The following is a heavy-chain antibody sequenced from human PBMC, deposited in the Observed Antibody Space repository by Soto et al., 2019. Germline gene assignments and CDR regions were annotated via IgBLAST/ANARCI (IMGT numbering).Heavy chain of an antibody. CDR2: TYYRSKWYN. J-gene: IGHJ4*02. D-gene: IGHD3-22*01. V-gene: IGHV6-1*01. CDR1: GDSVSSNSAA. Sequence: QTLSLTCVISGDSVSSNSAAWNWIRQSPSRGLEWLGRTYYRSKWYNDYAVSVKSRITINPDTSKNQFSLQLNSVTPEDTAVYYCARASFYYYDSSGYYYFDYWGQGTLVTVSS. CDR3: ARASFYYYDSSGYYYFDY.